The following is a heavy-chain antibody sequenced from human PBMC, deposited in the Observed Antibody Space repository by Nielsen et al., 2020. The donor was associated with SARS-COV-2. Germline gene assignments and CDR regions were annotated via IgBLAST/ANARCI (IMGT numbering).Heavy chain of an antibody. CDR1: GGSISTSSHS. J-gene: IGHJ4*02. Sequence: SETLSLTCTVSGGSISTSSHSWGWIRQPPGKGLEWIGTIYSNGTTYYGPSLRSRVTISIDRFKNRFSLRLSSVTAADTATYYCATPFFSGNFPGDPFDSWGQGTLVTVSS. D-gene: IGHD1-26*01. CDR3: ATPFFSGNFPGDPFDS. V-gene: IGHV4-39*01. CDR2: IYSNGTT.